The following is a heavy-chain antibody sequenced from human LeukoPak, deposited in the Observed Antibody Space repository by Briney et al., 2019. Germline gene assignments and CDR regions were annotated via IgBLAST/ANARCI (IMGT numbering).Heavy chain of an antibody. D-gene: IGHD3-10*01. CDR3: ARGREIHGGSDTKLDDY. Sequence: ASVKVSCKASGYSFTDYYMHWVRQAPGQGLELMGWISPRSGDTSYAQKFQGRVTMTRDTSINTVDMDLSGLTSDSVAVVYCARGREIHGGSDTKLDDYWGQGTLVTVSS. CDR1: GYSFTDYY. J-gene: IGHJ4*02. CDR2: ISPRSGDT. V-gene: IGHV1-2*02.